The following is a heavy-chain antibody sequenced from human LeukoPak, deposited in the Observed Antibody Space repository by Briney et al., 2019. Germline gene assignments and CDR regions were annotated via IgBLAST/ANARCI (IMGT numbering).Heavy chain of an antibody. CDR2: MWYDGSRE. Sequence: GGSLRLSCAASGFILSTHGMHWVRQAPGKGLEWVAGMWYDGSREDYADSVKGRFTISRDMSKNTLNPQMNSLRVEDTAMFYCARDLSFGSLDFRGQGTLVTVSS. CDR3: ARDLSFGSLDF. J-gene: IGHJ4*02. D-gene: IGHD1-26*01. CDR1: GFILSTHG. V-gene: IGHV3-33*01.